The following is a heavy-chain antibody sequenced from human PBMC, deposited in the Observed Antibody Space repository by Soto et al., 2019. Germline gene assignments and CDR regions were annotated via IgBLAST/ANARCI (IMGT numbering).Heavy chain of an antibody. D-gene: IGHD4-4*01. V-gene: IGHV3-23*01. CDR2: SSGSGSGGST. J-gene: IGHJ4*02. CDR3: AKDRDDYRNYVFDY. Sequence: EVQLLESGGGLVQPGGSLRLSCAASGFTFTNYAMTWVRQAPGKGLEWVSISSGSGSGGSTNYADSVKGRFTISRDNSKNTLYLQMHSLRVEDTAVYYCAKDRDDYRNYVFDYWGQGTRVTVSS. CDR1: GFTFTNYA.